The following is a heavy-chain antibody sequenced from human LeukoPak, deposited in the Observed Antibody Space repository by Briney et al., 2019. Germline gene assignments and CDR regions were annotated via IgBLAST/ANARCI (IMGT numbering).Heavy chain of an antibody. V-gene: IGHV4-34*01. CDR2: INHRGST. Sequence: SETLSLTCAVYGGSFSGYYWSWVRQPPGKGLEWIGEINHRGSTNYNPSPKSRVTISVDTSKNQFSLKLSSVTAADTAVYYCARVRGPYYYGSGSRFDPWGQGTLVTVSS. J-gene: IGHJ5*02. CDR1: GGSFSGYY. D-gene: IGHD3-10*01. CDR3: ARVRGPYYYGSGSRFDP.